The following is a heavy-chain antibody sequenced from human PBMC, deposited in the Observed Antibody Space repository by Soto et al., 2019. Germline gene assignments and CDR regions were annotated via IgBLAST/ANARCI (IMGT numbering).Heavy chain of an antibody. CDR2: ITAIFGTA. Sequence: ASVKVSCKASGGIFNSHGISWVRQAPGQGLEWLGGITAIFGTADNSQKFQGRVTITADKSTSTVYMELRSLRSDDTAVYYGARSSGSYYPTFFDSWGQGTLVTVS. D-gene: IGHD1-26*01. J-gene: IGHJ4*02. CDR1: GGIFNSHG. V-gene: IGHV1-69*06. CDR3: ARSSGSYYPTFFDS.